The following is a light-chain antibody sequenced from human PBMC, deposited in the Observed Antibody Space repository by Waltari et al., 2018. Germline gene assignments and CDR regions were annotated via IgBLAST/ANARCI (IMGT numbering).Light chain of an antibody. CDR1: SSNIGAGYD. CDR3: QSYDSGLSGHWV. V-gene: IGLV1-40*01. CDR2: GNN. J-gene: IGLJ3*02. Sequence: QSVLTQPPSVSGAPGQRVTISCTGSSSNIGAGYDVHWYQQLPGTAPKLLIYGNNNRPSGVPDRFSRSKAGTSASLAITGLQADEEADYFCQSYDSGLSGHWVFGGGTKLTVL.